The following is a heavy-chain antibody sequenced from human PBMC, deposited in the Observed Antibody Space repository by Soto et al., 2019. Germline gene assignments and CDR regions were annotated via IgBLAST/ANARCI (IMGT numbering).Heavy chain of an antibody. J-gene: IGHJ6*02. Sequence: SVKVSCKASGGTFSSYAISWVRQAPGQGLEWMGGIIPIFGTANYAQKFQGRVTITADESTSTAYMELSSLRSEDTAVYYCARETLITMVRGVIIGRGYYYYGMDVWGQGTTVTVSS. D-gene: IGHD3-10*01. CDR2: IIPIFGTA. CDR1: GGTFSSYA. V-gene: IGHV1-69*13. CDR3: ARETLITMVRGVIIGRGYYYYGMDV.